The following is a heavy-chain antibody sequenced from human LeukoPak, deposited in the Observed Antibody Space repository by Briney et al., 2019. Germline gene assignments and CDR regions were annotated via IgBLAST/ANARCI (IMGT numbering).Heavy chain of an antibody. CDR2: IYTSGST. V-gene: IGHV4-4*07. Sequence: SETLSLACTVSGGSISSSYWSWIRQPAGKGLEWIGRIYTSGSTNYNPSLKSRVTMSVDTSKNQFSLNLNSVTAADTAVYYCARAGQGYCTSASCYLSLDYWGQGTLVTVSS. J-gene: IGHJ4*02. CDR3: ARAGQGYCTSASCYLSLDY. CDR1: GGSISSSY. D-gene: IGHD2-2*01.